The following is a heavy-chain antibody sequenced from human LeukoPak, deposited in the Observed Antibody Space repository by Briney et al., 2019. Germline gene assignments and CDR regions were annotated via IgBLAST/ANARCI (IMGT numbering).Heavy chain of an antibody. CDR1: GYTFTSYW. CDR3: ARLRDGYSDC. V-gene: IGHV5-51*01. J-gene: IGHJ4*02. D-gene: IGHD5-24*01. CDR2: IYPGDADT. Sequence: GESLKISCKGSGYTFTSYWIGWVRQMPGQGLESMGIIYPGDADTRYSPSFQGQVTISADKSISTAYLQWSSLKASDSATYYCARLRDGYSDCWGQGTLVTVSS.